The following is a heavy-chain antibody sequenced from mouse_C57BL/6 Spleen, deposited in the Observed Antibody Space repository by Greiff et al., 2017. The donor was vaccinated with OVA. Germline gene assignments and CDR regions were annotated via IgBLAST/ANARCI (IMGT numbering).Heavy chain of an antibody. Sequence: LQESGAELVRPGASVTLSCKASGYTFTDYEMHWVKQTPVHGLEWIGAIDPETGGTAYNQKFKGKAILTADKSSSTAYMELRSLTSEDSAVYYCTRDPYYYGSSFDYWGQGTTLTVSS. CDR3: TRDPYYYGSSFDY. J-gene: IGHJ2*01. CDR1: GYTFTDYE. CDR2: IDPETGGT. D-gene: IGHD1-1*01. V-gene: IGHV1-15*01.